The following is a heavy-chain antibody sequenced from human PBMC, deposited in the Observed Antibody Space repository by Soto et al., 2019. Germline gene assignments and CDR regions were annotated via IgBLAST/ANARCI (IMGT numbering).Heavy chain of an antibody. Sequence: GESLKISCKGSGYSFTSYWISWVRQMPGKGLEWMGRIDPSDSYTNYSPSFQGHVTISADKSISTAYLQWSSLKASDTAMYYCARLNPSYCSGGSCYRYYYYYGMDVWGQGTTVTVSS. J-gene: IGHJ6*02. CDR1: GYSFTSYW. D-gene: IGHD2-15*01. V-gene: IGHV5-10-1*01. CDR3: ARLNPSYCSGGSCYRYYYYYGMDV. CDR2: IDPSDSYT.